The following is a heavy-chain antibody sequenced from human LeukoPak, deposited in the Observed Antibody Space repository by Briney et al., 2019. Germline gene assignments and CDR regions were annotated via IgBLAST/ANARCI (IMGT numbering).Heavy chain of an antibody. Sequence: ASVKVSCKASGYTFTGYYMHWVRQAPGQGLEWMGRINPNSGGTNYAQEFQGRVTMTRDTSISTAYMELSRLRSDNTAVYYCASGATYYDFWSGYSIDYWGQGTLVTVSS. CDR2: INPNSGGT. CDR1: GYTFTGYY. J-gene: IGHJ4*02. CDR3: ASGATYYDFWSGYSIDY. D-gene: IGHD3-3*01. V-gene: IGHV1-2*06.